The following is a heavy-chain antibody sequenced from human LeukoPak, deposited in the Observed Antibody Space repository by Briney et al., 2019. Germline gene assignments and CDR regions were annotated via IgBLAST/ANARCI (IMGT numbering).Heavy chain of an antibody. CDR2: IYYSGST. CDR3: AVGGVYLRGGAEAFDI. Sequence: SETLSLTCTVSGGSVSSGSYFWSWIRQPPGKGLEWIGYIYYSGSTNYNPSLKSRVTISVDKSKNQFSLKLSSVTAADTAVYYCAVGGVYLRGGAEAFDIWGQGIMVTVSS. V-gene: IGHV4-61*01. J-gene: IGHJ3*02. D-gene: IGHD3-10*01. CDR1: GGSVSSGSYF.